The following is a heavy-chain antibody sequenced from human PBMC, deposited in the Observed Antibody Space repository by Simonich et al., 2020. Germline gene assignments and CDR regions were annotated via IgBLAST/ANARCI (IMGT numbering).Heavy chain of an antibody. Sequence: QVQLVQSGAEVKKPGASVKVSCKASGYTFTSFGISWVRQAPGQGVEWRGWISAYNGNTNYAQKLQGRVTMTTDTSTSTAYMELRSLRADDTAVYYCARASRGTWWYYYFDYWGQGTLVTVSS. J-gene: IGHJ4*02. CDR2: ISAYNGNT. CDR1: GYTFTSFG. D-gene: IGHD2-15*01. V-gene: IGHV1-18*01. CDR3: ARASRGTWWYYYFDY.